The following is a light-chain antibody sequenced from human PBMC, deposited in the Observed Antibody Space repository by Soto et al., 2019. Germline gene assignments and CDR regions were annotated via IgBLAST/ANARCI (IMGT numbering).Light chain of an antibody. CDR3: AAWDDSLSGYV. CDR2: RNN. V-gene: IGLV1-47*01. J-gene: IGLJ1*01. CDR1: SSNIGIYY. Sequence: QSVLTQPPSASGTPGQRVTISCSGSSSNIGIYYVYWYQQLPGTAPKLLIYRNNQRPSGVPDRFSGSKSGTSASLAISGLRSEDEADYYCAAWDDSLSGYVFGTGTKVTVL.